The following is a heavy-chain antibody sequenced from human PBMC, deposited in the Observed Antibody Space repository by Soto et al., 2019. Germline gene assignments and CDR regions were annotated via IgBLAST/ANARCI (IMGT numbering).Heavy chain of an antibody. CDR2: MSHRGGT. CDR3: ARFAGRIYVSVIYRPGRYVDY. Sequence: SETLSLTCAVYGGSVSSGNYYWSWIRQPPGKGLEWIGEMSHRGGTHFNPSLKSRVTISVDTSKSHFSLKLSSVTAADTAVYYCARFAGRIYVSVIYRPGRYVDYWGQRTLVTVSS. V-gene: IGHV4-61*03. J-gene: IGHJ4*02. CDR1: GGSVSSGNYY. D-gene: IGHD3-10*01.